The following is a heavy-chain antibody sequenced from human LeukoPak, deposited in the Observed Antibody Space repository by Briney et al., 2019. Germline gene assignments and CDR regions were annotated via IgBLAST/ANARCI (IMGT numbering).Heavy chain of an antibody. CDR1: GFTFSSYG. D-gene: IGHD2-2*01. J-gene: IGHJ5*02. CDR2: ISYDGSNK. V-gene: IGHV3-30*03. CDR3: ARRVQLLPHLKTNWFDP. Sequence: GGSLRLSCAASGFTFSSYGMHWVRQAPGKGLEWVAVISYDGSNKYYADSVKGRFTISRDNSKNTLYLQMNSLRAEDTAVYYCARRVQLLPHLKTNWFDPWGQGTLVTVSS.